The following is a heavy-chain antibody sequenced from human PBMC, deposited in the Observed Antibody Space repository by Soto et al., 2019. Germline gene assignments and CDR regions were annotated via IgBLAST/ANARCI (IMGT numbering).Heavy chain of an antibody. D-gene: IGHD6-19*01. CDR2: ISYDGSNK. CDR1: GFTFSSYG. V-gene: IGHV3-30*18. Sequence: QVQLVESGGGVVQPGRSLRLSCAASGFTFSSYGMHWVRQAPGKGLEWVAVISYDGSNKYYADYVKGRFTISRDNSKNTLYMQMNSLRADVTAVYYCAKDHRLIAVAATLGRWGQGTLVTVSS. CDR3: AKDHRLIAVAATLGR. J-gene: IGHJ4*02.